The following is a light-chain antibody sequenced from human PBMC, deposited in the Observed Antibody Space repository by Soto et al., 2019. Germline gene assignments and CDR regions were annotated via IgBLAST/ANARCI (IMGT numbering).Light chain of an antibody. CDR3: QQRSNWPPIT. CDR1: QSISSW. V-gene: IGKV1-5*01. Sequence: IQMTQSPSKMSASVGDRVTITCRASQSISSWLAWYQQKPGKAPKLLIYDASSLESGVPSRFSGSGSGTEFTLTISSLEPEDFAVYYCQQRSNWPPITFGQGTRLEI. J-gene: IGKJ5*01. CDR2: DAS.